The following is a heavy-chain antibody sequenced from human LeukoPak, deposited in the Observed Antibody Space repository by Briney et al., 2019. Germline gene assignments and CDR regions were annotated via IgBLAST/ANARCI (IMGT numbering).Heavy chain of an antibody. D-gene: IGHD2-15*01. CDR2: INPNSGGT. CDR3: ARDGCSGGSCYAPGY. V-gene: IGHV1-2*02. CDR1: GYTFTGYY. Sequence: ASVKVSCKASGYTFTGYYMHWVRQAPGQGLEWMGWINPNSGGTSYAQKFQGRVTMTRDMSTSTVYMELSSLRSEDTAVYYCARDGCSGGSCYAPGYWGQGTLVTVSS. J-gene: IGHJ4*02.